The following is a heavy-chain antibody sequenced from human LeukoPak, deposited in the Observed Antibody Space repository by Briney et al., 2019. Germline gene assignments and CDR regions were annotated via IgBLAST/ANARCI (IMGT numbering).Heavy chain of an antibody. CDR1: GFTFSSYW. D-gene: IGHD5-18*01. CDR3: ARDRATAIFDY. J-gene: IGHJ4*02. CDR2: INSDGSSA. V-gene: IGHV3-74*01. Sequence: PGGSLRLSCAASGFTFSSYWMHWVRQAPGKGLVWVSRINSDGSSATYADSVKGRFTISRDNAKNTLYLQMNSLRAEDTAVYYCARDRATAIFDYWAQGTLVTVSS.